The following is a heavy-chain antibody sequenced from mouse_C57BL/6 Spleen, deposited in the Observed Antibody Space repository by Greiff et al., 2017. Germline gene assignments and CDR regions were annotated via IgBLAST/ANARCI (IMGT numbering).Heavy chain of an antibody. CDR2: ISSGSSTI. CDR3: ARGDGYHEGYFDD. D-gene: IGHD2-3*01. J-gene: IGHJ2*01. Sequence: VQLQQSGGGLVKPGGSLKLSCAASGFTFSDYGMHWVRQAPEKGLEWVAYISSGSSTIYYADTVKGRFTISRDNAKNTLFLQMTSLRSEDTAMYYGARGDGYHEGYFDDWGQGTTVTVAT. CDR1: GFTFSDYG. V-gene: IGHV5-17*01.